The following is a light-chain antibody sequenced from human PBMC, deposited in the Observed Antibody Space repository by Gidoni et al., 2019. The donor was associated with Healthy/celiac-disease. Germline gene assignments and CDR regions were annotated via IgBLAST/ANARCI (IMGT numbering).Light chain of an antibody. J-gene: IGKJ1*01. V-gene: IGKV1-5*01. CDR2: DAS. CDR3: QHYNSYSWT. CDR1: QSISSW. Sequence: DIQMTQSPSTLSASVGDRVTITCRASQSISSWLAWYQQKPGKAPKLLIYDASSLLSGVPSRFSGSGSGTEFTLTISSLQPDDFATYYCQHYNSYSWTFGQGTKVEIK.